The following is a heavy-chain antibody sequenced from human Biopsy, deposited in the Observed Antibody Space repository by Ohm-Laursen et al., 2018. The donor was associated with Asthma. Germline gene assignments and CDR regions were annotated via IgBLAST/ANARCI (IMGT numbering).Heavy chain of an antibody. V-gene: IGHV3-9*01. CDR2: ISWNSATI. CDR3: ARTFHFWSPYHAEHYQL. D-gene: IGHD3-3*02. Sequence: SLRLSCAASGFKFDEYTMHWVRQAPGKGLEWVSGISWNSATIGYADSLKGRFTISRDNAKNSLYLQMNSLRAEDTAVYYCARTFHFWSPYHAEHYQLWGQGTLVTVSS. J-gene: IGHJ1*01. CDR1: GFKFDEYT.